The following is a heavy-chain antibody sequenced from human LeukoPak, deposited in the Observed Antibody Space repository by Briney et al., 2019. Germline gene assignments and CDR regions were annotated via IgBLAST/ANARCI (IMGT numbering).Heavy chain of an antibody. Sequence: PGGSLRLSCAASGFTFSSYSMNWVRQAPGKGLECVSSISSSSSYIYYADSVKGRFTISRDNAKNSLYLQMNSLRAEDTAVYYCARGGSGWPIDYWGQGTLVTVSS. D-gene: IGHD6-19*01. V-gene: IGHV3-21*01. J-gene: IGHJ4*02. CDR2: ISSSSSYI. CDR1: GFTFSSYS. CDR3: ARGGSGWPIDY.